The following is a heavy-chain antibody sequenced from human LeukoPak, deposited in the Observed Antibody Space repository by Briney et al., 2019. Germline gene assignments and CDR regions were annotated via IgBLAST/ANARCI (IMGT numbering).Heavy chain of an antibody. CDR2: ISYEGGTK. CDR1: GFTFSNYG. D-gene: IGHD4/OR15-4a*01. Sequence: GGSLRLFCAASGFTFSNYGMHWVRQAPGKGLEWVAVISYEGGTKYYADSVKGRFTISRDNSKSTLYLQMNSLRAEDTAVYYCAKESTVRTAREIDYWGQGTLVIVSS. J-gene: IGHJ4*02. CDR3: AKESTVRTAREIDY. V-gene: IGHV3-30*18.